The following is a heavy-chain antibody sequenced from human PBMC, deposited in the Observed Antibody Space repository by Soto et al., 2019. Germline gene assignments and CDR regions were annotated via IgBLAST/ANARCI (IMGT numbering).Heavy chain of an antibody. Sequence: SETLSLTCTVSGDSISNYYWIWIRQPAGKGLEWIGRIYTSGSTDYNPSLKSRVTISIDTSKNQFSLKVTSMTAADTAVYYCARERREQIHDGYDIDYWGQGTLVTVSS. J-gene: IGHJ4*02. D-gene: IGHD5-12*01. CDR2: IYTSGST. V-gene: IGHV4-4*07. CDR1: GDSISNYY. CDR3: ARERREQIHDGYDIDY.